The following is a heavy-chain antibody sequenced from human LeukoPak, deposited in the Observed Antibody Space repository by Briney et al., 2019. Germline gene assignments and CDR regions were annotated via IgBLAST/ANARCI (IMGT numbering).Heavy chain of an antibody. CDR2: MNPNSGNT. CDR3: ARGLRREQQLLRAFDY. Sequence: ASVKVSCKASGYTFTNYDINWVRQASGEGLEWMGSMNPNSGNTGSAQKFQGRVTMTSNTSISTAYMELSSLRSEDTAVYYCARGLRREQQLLRAFDYWGQGTPVTVSS. V-gene: IGHV1-8*01. J-gene: IGHJ4*02. D-gene: IGHD6-13*01. CDR1: GYTFTNYD.